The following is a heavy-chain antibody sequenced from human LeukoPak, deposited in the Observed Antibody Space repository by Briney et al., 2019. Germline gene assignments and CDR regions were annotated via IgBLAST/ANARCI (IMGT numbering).Heavy chain of an antibody. CDR1: GGSISSYY. V-gene: IGHV4-4*07. D-gene: IGHD5-18*01. CDR3: ARTIYSYGDYYYYGMDV. Sequence: SETLSLTCTVSGGSISSYYWSWIRQPAGKGLEWVGRIYTSGSTNYNPSLKSRVTMSVDTSKNQFSLKLSSVTATDTAVYYCARTIYSYGDYYYYGMDVWGQGTTVTVSS. J-gene: IGHJ6*02. CDR2: IYTSGST.